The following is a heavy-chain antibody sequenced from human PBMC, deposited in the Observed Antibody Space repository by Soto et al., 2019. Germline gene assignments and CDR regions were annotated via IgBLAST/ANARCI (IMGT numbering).Heavy chain of an antibody. CDR3: ARKDYYDSSRIDY. CDR2: IYYSGST. CDR1: GGSISSRSYC. V-gene: IGHV4-39*01. J-gene: IGHJ4*02. D-gene: IGHD3-22*01. Sequence: PSETLSLTSTVSGGSISSRSYCWGWIRQPPGKGLEWIGSIYYSGSTYYNPSLKSRVTISVDTSKNQFSLKLSSVTAADTAVYYCARKDYYDSSRIDYWGQGTLVTVSS.